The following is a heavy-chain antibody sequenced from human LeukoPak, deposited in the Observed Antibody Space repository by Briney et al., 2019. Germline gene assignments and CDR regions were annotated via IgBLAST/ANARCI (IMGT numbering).Heavy chain of an antibody. CDR2: IKSSNT. CDR1: GGSISSDRFY. J-gene: IGHJ4*02. CDR3: ARVPDWTYVPDY. Sequence: SETLSLTCTVSGGSISSDRFYGTWVRQPAGKRPEWIGRIKSSNTNYNPSLKSRVNISVDTSTNQFSLKLSSLTAADTAVYYCARVPDWTYVPDYWGQGTLVTVSS. V-gene: IGHV4-61*02. D-gene: IGHD3-16*01.